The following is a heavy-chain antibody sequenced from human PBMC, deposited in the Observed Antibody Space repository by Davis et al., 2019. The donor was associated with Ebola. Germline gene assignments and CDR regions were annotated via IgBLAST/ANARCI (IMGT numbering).Heavy chain of an antibody. J-gene: IGHJ6*02. CDR3: AGSLGYFDGSFYYYGMDV. D-gene: IGHD3-9*01. Sequence: SNKYYVDSVKGRFTISRDNSKNTLYLQMTSLRDEDTAVYYCAGSLGYFDGSFYYYGMDVWGQGTTVTVSS. CDR2: SNK. V-gene: IGHV3-33*01.